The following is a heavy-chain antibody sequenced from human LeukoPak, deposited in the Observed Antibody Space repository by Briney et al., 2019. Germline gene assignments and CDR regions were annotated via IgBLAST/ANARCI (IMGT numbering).Heavy chain of an antibody. CDR3: ASTSPKYYYESSGYPSLFDN. CDR2: IYYSGST. V-gene: IGHV4-39*01. CDR1: GGSISSSSYY. Sequence: PSETLSLTCTVSGGSISSSSYYWGWIRQPPGKGLEWIGSIYYSGSTYYNPSLKSRVTISVDTSKNQFSLKLSSVTAADTAVYYCASTSPKYYYESSGYPSLFDNWGQGTLVTVSS. J-gene: IGHJ4*02. D-gene: IGHD3-22*01.